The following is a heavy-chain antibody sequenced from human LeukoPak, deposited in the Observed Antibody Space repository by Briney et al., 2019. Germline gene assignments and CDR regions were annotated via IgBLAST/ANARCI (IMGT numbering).Heavy chain of an antibody. V-gene: IGHV3-21*01. CDR1: GFTFSSYS. CDR2: ISSSSSYI. D-gene: IGHD2-15*01. J-gene: IGHJ6*03. CDR3: ARVLRYCSGGNCYSGGLGYMDV. Sequence: GGSLRLSCEASGFTFSSYSMNWVHQAPGKGLEWVSSISSSSSYIYYADSVKGRFTISRDNAKNSLYLQMNSLRAEDTAVYYCARVLRYCSGGNCYSGGLGYMDVWGKGTTVTISS.